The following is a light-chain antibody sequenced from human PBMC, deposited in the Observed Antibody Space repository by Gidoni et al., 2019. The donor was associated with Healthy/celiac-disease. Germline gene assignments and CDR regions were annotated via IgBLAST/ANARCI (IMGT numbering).Light chain of an antibody. CDR2: KAS. Sequence: DIQMTQSPSTLSASVGDRVTITCRDSQSIICWLAWYQQKPGKAPKLLIYKASSLESGVPSRFSGSGSGTEFTLTISSLQPDDFATYYCQQYNSYLFTFGPGTKVDIK. CDR3: QQYNSYLFT. J-gene: IGKJ3*01. CDR1: QSIICW. V-gene: IGKV1-5*03.